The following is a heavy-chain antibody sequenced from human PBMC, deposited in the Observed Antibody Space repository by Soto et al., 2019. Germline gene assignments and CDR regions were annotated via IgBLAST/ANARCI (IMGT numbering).Heavy chain of an antibody. Sequence: HVQMVESGGDLVKPGGSLRLSCAVSGFTFSDYYMSWIRQAPEKGLEWVAYISSRGNYTNYADSVRGRFTISRDNVKNSLFLQMNSLRDEDTAVYSCARDGGVIIAAATGGGYGMDVWGQGTTVIVSS. CDR2: ISSRGNYT. V-gene: IGHV3-11*06. D-gene: IGHD2-2*01. CDR3: ARDGGVIIAAATGGGYGMDV. J-gene: IGHJ6*02. CDR1: GFTFSDYY.